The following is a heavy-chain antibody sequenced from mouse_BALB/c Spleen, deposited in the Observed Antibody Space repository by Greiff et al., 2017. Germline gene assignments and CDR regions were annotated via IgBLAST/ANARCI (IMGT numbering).Heavy chain of an antibody. V-gene: IGHV5-17*02. Sequence: EVKLMESGGGLVQPGGSRKLSCAASGFTFSSFGMYWVRQAPEKGLVWVAYISSGSSTNYYADTVKGRFTISRDNPKNTLFLQMTSLRSEDTAMYYCARGWGLRGYYFDYWGQGTTLTVSS. J-gene: IGHJ2*01. CDR3: ARGWGLRGYYFDY. CDR1: GFTFSSFG. D-gene: IGHD2-4*01. CDR2: ISSGSSTN.